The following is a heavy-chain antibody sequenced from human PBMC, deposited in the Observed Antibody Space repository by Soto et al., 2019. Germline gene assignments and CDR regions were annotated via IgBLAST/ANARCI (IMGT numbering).Heavy chain of an antibody. Sequence: GGSLRLSCAASGFTVSSNYMSWVRQAPGKGLEWVSVIYSGGSTYYADSVKGRFTISKDNSKNTLYLQMNSLRAEDTAVYYCARDRRAGGSERSSSPYYYYMDVWGKGTTVTVSS. J-gene: IGHJ6*03. D-gene: IGHD6-6*01. CDR2: IYSGGST. CDR3: ARDRRAGGSERSSSPYYYYMDV. CDR1: GFTVSSNY. V-gene: IGHV3-66*01.